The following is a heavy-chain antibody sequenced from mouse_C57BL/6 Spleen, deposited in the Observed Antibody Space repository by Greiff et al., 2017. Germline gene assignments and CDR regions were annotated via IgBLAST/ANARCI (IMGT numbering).Heavy chain of an antibody. Sequence: QVQLQQPGAELVRPGSSVKLSCKASGYPFPSYWMDLVKQRPGQGLSLLCNLYPSSLETHYNQKFKDKATLTVDKSSSTAYMQLISLTSEDSAVYYCARAGCDYFDYWGQGTTLTVAS. J-gene: IGHJ2*01. CDR1: GYPFPSYW. CDR3: ARAGCDYFDY. V-gene: IGHV1-61*01. CDR2: LYPSSLET.